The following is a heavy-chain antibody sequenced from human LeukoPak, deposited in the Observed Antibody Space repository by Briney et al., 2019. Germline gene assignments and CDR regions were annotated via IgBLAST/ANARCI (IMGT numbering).Heavy chain of an antibody. CDR1: GYTFTGYY. V-gene: IGHV1-2*02. CDR3: ARDLLRRHYFDY. J-gene: IGHJ4*02. CDR2: INPNSGGT. Sequence: ASVKVSCKASGYTFTGYYMHWVRQAPGQGLKWMGWINPNSGGTNYAQKFQGRVTMTRDTSISTAYMELSRLRSDDTAVYYCARDLLRRHYFDYWGQGTLVTVSS. D-gene: IGHD3-3*01.